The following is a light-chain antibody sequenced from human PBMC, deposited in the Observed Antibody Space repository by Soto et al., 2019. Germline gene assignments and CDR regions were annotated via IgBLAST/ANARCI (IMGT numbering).Light chain of an antibody. CDR2: GNY. CDR1: SSNIGSHP. V-gene: IGLV1-44*01. J-gene: IGLJ3*02. Sequence: QSVLTQPPSASGTPGQRVTISCSGGSSNIGSHPVNWYQQLPGTAPKLLIYGNYQRPSGVPGRFSGSRSGTSASLAISGLQSEDEADYYCAGWDDSLNGPVFGGGTKLTVL. CDR3: AGWDDSLNGPV.